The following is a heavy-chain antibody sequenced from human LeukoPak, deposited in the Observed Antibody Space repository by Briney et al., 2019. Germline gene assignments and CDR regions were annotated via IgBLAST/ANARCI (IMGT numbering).Heavy chain of an antibody. CDR3: AKGLGYCSSTSCLLTSYGMDV. J-gene: IGHJ6*02. CDR2: ISGSGGST. D-gene: IGHD2-2*01. V-gene: IGHV3-23*01. CDR1: GFTLSGYW. Sequence: GGSLRLSCAASGFTLSGYWMHWVRQAPGKGLEWVSAISGSGGSTYYADSVKGRFTISRDNSKNTLYLQMNSLRAEDTAVYYCAKGLGYCSSTSCLLTSYGMDVWGQGTTVTVSS.